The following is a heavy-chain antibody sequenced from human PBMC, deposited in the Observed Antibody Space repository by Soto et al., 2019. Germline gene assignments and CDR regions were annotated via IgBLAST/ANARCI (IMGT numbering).Heavy chain of an antibody. CDR2: IIPIFGTA. Sequence: QVQLVQSGAEVKKPGSSVKVSCKASGGTFSSYAISWVRQAPGQGLEWMGGIIPIFGTANYAQKFQGRVTITADESTSTAYMEMSSMRSEDTAVYYCARGGRVIRYFYWQAGDGMDVWGQRTTVTVSS. CDR1: GGTFSSYA. J-gene: IGHJ6*02. D-gene: IGHD3-9*01. V-gene: IGHV1-69*01. CDR3: ARGGRVIRYFYWQAGDGMDV.